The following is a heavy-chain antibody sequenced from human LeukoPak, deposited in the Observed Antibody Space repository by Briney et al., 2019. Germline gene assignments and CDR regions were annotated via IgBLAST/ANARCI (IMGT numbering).Heavy chain of an antibody. J-gene: IGHJ4*02. V-gene: IGHV3-7*01. CDR1: GFTFSSYW. CDR2: IKQDGSEK. D-gene: IGHD2-2*02. CDR3: ARCYREYYYFDY. Sequence: GGSLRLSCAASGFTFSSYWMSWVRQAPGKGLEWVANIKQDGSEKYYVDSVKGRFTISRDNAKNSLYLQMNSLRAEDTAVYYCARCYREYYYFDYWAREPWSPSPQ.